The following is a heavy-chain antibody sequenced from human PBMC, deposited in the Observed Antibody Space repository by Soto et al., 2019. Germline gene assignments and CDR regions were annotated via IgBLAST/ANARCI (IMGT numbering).Heavy chain of an antibody. CDR1: GFTFSSYA. CDR2: ISYDGSNK. V-gene: IGHV3-30-3*01. D-gene: IGHD3-3*01. CDR3: ARVTYDFWSGYWDYYYGMDV. J-gene: IGHJ6*01. Sequence: GGSLRLSCAASGFTFSSYAMHWVRQAPGKGLEWVAVISYDGSNKYYADSVKGRFTISRDNSKNTLYLQMNSLRAEDTAVYYCARVTYDFWSGYWDYYYGMDVWGQGTTVTVSS.